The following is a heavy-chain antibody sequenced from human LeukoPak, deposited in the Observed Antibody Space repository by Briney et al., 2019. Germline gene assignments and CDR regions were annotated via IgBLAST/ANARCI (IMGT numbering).Heavy chain of an antibody. V-gene: IGHV3-23*01. CDR1: GFTFSSHG. CDR2: ITGSGANA. J-gene: IGHJ4*02. Sequence: ETLRLSCAASGFTFSSHGMNWVRQAPGKGLEWVSGITGSGANAYYADSVKGRFTISRDNSRNTLYLQMNSLRAEDTAVYHCAKGHSGWYDYWGQGTLVTVSS. D-gene: IGHD6-19*01. CDR3: AKGHSGWYDY.